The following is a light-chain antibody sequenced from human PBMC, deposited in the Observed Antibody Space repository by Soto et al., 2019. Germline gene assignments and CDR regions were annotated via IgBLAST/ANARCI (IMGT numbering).Light chain of an antibody. Sequence: QSALTQPASVSGSPGQSIAISCIGSSSDVGGYNYVFWHQQHPGKAPKVVIYDVSNRPSGVSDRFSGSKSGNTASLTISGLQAEDEADYYCSSYTSSSTYVFGTGTKATVL. CDR1: SSDVGGYNY. V-gene: IGLV2-14*01. CDR3: SSYTSSSTYV. CDR2: DVS. J-gene: IGLJ1*01.